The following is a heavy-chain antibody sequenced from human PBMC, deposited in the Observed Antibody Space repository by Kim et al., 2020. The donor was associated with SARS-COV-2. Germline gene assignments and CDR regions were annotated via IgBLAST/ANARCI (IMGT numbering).Heavy chain of an antibody. D-gene: IGHD3-10*01. J-gene: IGHJ4*02. V-gene: IGHV1-46*01. Sequence: AQKFQGRVTMTRDTSTSTVYMELSSLRSEDTAVYYCARVPITMVRGVFDYWGQGTLVTVSS. CDR3: ARVPITMVRGVFDY.